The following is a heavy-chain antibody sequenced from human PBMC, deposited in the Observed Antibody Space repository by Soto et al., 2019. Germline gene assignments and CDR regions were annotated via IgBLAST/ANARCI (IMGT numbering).Heavy chain of an antibody. CDR3: AKDRGYSYGYSYYGMDV. CDR1: GFTVSSNY. J-gene: IGHJ6*02. D-gene: IGHD5-18*01. Sequence: GGSLRLSCAASGFTVSSNYMSWVRQAPGKGLEWVSVIYSGGSTYYADSVKGRFTISRDNSKNTLYLQMNSLRAEDTAVYYCAKDRGYSYGYSYYGMDVWGQGTTVTVSS. CDR2: IYSGGST. V-gene: IGHV3-66*01.